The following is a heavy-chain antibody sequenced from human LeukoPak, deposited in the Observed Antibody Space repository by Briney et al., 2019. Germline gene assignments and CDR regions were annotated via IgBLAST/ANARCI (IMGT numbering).Heavy chain of an antibody. CDR1: GFTFSSYS. J-gene: IGHJ6*04. CDR3: ARGGTAMVNAYYYYGMDV. V-gene: IGHV3-21*01. D-gene: IGHD5-18*01. CDR2: ISSSSSYI. Sequence: GGSLRLSCAASGFTFSSYSMNWVRQAPGKGLEWVSSISSSSSYIYYADSVKGRFTISGDNAKNSLYLQMNSLRAEDTAVYYCARGGTAMVNAYYYYGMDVWGKGTTVTVSS.